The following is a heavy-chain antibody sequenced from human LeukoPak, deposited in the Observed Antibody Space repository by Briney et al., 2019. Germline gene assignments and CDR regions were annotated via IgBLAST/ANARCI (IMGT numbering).Heavy chain of an antibody. V-gene: IGHV4-59*12. J-gene: IGHJ5*02. Sequence: PSETLSLTCTVSGGSISSYYWSWIRQPPGKGLEWIGYIYYSGSTNYNPSLKNRVTMSVDTSKNQFSLKLSSVTAADTAVYFCARETGYYYDNSAYYYHNWLDPWGQGTLVTVSS. CDR2: IYYSGST. CDR3: ARETGYYYDNSAYYYHNWLDP. D-gene: IGHD3-22*01. CDR1: GGSISSYY.